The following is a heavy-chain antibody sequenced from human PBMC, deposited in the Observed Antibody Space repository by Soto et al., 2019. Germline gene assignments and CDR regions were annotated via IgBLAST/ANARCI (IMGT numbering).Heavy chain of an antibody. CDR2: IYHSGST. V-gene: IGHV4-30-2*01. D-gene: IGHD3-10*01. J-gene: IGHJ3*02. CDR3: ARDSSYYYGSGADAFDI. Sequence: TLYLTCAASGGSISRGGYSWSWIRQPPGKGLEWIGYIYHSGSTYYNPSLKSRVTISVDRSKNQFSLKLSSVTAADTAVYYCARDSSYYYGSGADAFDIWGQGTMVTVSS. CDR1: GGSISRGGYS.